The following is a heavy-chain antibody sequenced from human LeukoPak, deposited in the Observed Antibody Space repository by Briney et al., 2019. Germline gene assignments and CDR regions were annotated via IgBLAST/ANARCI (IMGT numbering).Heavy chain of an antibody. D-gene: IGHD3-22*01. CDR1: GGSISSSSYY. J-gene: IGHJ4*02. V-gene: IGHV4-39*01. CDR3: ARRHYYDSAGYFFY. Sequence: SETLSLTCTVSGGSISSSSYYWGWIRQPPGKGLEWIGNVYYSGSTFYNPSLESRFTISVDTSKNQFSLKLSSVTAADTAVYYCARRHYYDSAGYFFYWGQGTLVTVSS. CDR2: VYYSGST.